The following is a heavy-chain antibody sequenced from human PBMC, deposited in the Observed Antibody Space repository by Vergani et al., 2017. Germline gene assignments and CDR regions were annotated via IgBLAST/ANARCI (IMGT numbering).Heavy chain of an antibody. CDR3: TTDNQQSSLGHCSVTNCYGGVFGI. CDR2: IRPKTDGETT. Sequence: EVQPVESGGGLVKPGGSLRLSCTTSGFTFSSAWMSWVRQAPGKGLEWVACIRPKTDGETTDYAAPVKGRFTISRDDSKITLYLQMNSLKTEDTAVYYCTTDNQQSSLGHCSVTNCYGGVFGIWGQGKVVTVSS. V-gene: IGHV3-15*01. D-gene: IGHD2-2*01. J-gene: IGHJ3*02. CDR1: GFTFSSAW.